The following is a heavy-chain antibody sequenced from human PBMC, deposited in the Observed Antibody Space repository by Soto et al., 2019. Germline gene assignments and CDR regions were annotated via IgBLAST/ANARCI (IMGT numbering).Heavy chain of an antibody. CDR2: ISAYNGNT. CDR1: GYTFTSYG. D-gene: IGHD3-22*01. J-gene: IGHJ4*02. CDR3: ARVAEAYDSSGYYWYFDY. V-gene: IGHV1-18*01. Sequence: QVQLVQSGAEVKKPGASVKVSCKAPGYTFTSYGISWVRQAPGQGLEWMGWISAYNGNTNYAQKLQGRVTMTTDTSTSTAYMELRSLRSDDTAVYYCARVAEAYDSSGYYWYFDYWGQGTLVTVSS.